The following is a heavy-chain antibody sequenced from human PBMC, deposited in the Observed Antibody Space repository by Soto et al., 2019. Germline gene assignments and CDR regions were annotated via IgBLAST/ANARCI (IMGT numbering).Heavy chain of an antibody. CDR1: GFTFSSYG. D-gene: IGHD2-2*01. Sequence: QVQLVESGGGVVQPGRSLRLSCAASGFTFSSYGMHWVRQAPGKGLEWVAVIWYDGSNKYYADSVKGRFTISRDNSKNALYLQINSLRAEDTAVYYCARDIVVVPAAMSLGVFVGGHFDYWGQGTLVTVSS. CDR3: ARDIVVVPAAMSLGVFVGGHFDY. J-gene: IGHJ4*02. CDR2: IWYDGSNK. V-gene: IGHV3-33*01.